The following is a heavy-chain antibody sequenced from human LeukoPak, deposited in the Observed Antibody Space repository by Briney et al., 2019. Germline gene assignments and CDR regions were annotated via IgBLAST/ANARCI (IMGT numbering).Heavy chain of an antibody. D-gene: IGHD7-27*01. CDR2: SYSGGST. V-gene: IGHV3-53*05. Sequence: PGGSLRLSCVASAFSDKSNYMSWVRQAPGKGLEWVSVSYSGGSTYYEDSVKGRFTVSSDVSKNTLYLQMNSLRAEDTAVYYCARDDWGKGDAFDIWGQGTMVTVSS. CDR1: AFSDKSNY. CDR3: ARDDWGKGDAFDI. J-gene: IGHJ3*02.